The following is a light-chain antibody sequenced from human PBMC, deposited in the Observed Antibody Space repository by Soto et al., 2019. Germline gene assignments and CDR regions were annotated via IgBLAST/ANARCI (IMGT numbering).Light chain of an antibody. Sequence: QSVLTQPASVSGSPGQSITISCSGTSSDVGSYNLVSWYQQHPGKAPKLMIFEGNKRPSRVSNRFSGSKSGNTASLTIFGLQAEDEADYYCCSYAGPTSYVFGTGTKLTVL. V-gene: IGLV2-23*01. CDR1: SSDVGSYNL. CDR3: CSYAGPTSYV. J-gene: IGLJ1*01. CDR2: EGN.